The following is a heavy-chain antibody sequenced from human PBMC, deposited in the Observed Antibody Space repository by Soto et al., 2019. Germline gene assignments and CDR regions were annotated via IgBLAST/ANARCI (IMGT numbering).Heavy chain of an antibody. CDR3: ANSIKVGALWNYYYGMDV. CDR1: GFTFSSYA. Sequence: PGGSLRLSCAASGFTFSSYAMSWVRQAPGKGLEWVSAISGSGGSTYYADSVKGRFTISRDNSENTLYLQMNSLRAEDTAVYYCANSIKVGALWNYYYGMDVWGQGTTVTVSS. V-gene: IGHV3-23*01. D-gene: IGHD1-26*01. CDR2: ISGSGGST. J-gene: IGHJ6*02.